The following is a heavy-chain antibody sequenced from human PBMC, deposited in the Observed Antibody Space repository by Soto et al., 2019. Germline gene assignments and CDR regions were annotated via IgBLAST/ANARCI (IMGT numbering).Heavy chain of an antibody. CDR3: ARLQYTVVATIDR. CDR2: IHNSGNT. CDR1: SGSIRTSY. J-gene: IGHJ3*02. Sequence: QVQLQESSPGLVKPSETLSLTCTVPSGSIRTSYWTWIRQFPGKRLEWIAHIHNSGNTNSNPSLKRRVTISMDTSKNHISLRLTSVTAADTAMYYCARLQYTVVATIDRWGQGPIVTVSS. D-gene: IGHD2-15*01. V-gene: IGHV4-59*01.